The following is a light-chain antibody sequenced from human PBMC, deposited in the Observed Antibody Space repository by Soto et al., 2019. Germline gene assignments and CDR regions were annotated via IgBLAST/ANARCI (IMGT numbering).Light chain of an antibody. J-gene: IGKJ1*01. Sequence: EIVLTQSPGTLSLSPGERATISCRASQSVSSSYLAWYQQKPVQAPRLLIYDASNTATGIPDRFSGSGSGTDFTLTISRLEPEDFAVYYCQQYGSSPWTFGQGTKVEIK. CDR1: QSVSSSY. CDR2: DAS. CDR3: QQYGSSPWT. V-gene: IGKV3-20*01.